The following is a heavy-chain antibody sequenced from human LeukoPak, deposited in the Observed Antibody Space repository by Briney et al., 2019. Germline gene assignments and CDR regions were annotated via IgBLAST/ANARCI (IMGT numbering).Heavy chain of an antibody. J-gene: IGHJ6*03. CDR3: ARHAVAYSNPDNKYYYMDV. V-gene: IGHV4-38-2*01. Sequence: SEXLSLTCAVSGYSFSISYYWGWIRQPPGKGREWIGNIYHSGDTYYNPSLRSRVAMSVDTSKNQFSLRLSSVTAADTARYYCARHAVAYSNPDNKYYYMDVWGKGTTVTVSS. CDR1: GYSFSISYY. CDR2: IYHSGDT. D-gene: IGHD4-11*01.